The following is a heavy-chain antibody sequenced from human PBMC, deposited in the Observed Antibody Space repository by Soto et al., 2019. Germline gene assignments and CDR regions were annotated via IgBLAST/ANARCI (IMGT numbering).Heavy chain of an antibody. J-gene: IGHJ5*02. Sequence: SETLSLTCTVSGGSISSYYWSWIRQPAGKGLEWIGRIYTSGSTNYNPSLKSRVTMSVDTSKNQFSLKLSSVTAADTAVYYCARDGHYDHVWGSYRPFNWFDPWGQGTLVTVSS. CDR3: ARDGHYDHVWGSYRPFNWFDP. V-gene: IGHV4-4*07. D-gene: IGHD3-16*02. CDR1: GGSISSYY. CDR2: IYTSGST.